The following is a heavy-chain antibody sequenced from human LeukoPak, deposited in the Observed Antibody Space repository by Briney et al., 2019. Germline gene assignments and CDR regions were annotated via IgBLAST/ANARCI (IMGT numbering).Heavy chain of an antibody. CDR1: GFTFSSYA. Sequence: GGSLRLSCAASGFTFSSYAMSWVRQAPGKGLEWVSAISGSGGSTYYADSVKGRFTISRDNSKNTLYLQMNSLRAEGTAVYYCAKGTLNWNKYYFDYWGQGTLVTVSS. V-gene: IGHV3-23*01. D-gene: IGHD1/OR15-1a*01. CDR2: ISGSGGST. J-gene: IGHJ4*02. CDR3: AKGTLNWNKYYFDY.